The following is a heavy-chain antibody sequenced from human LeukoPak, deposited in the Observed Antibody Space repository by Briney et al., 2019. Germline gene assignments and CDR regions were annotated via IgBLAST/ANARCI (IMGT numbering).Heavy chain of an antibody. V-gene: IGHV1-69*01. Sequence: SVKVSCKASGGTFSSYAISWVRQAPGQGLEWMGGIIPIFGTANYAQKFQGRVTITADESTSTAYMELSSLRSEDTAVYYCAKIAVASDDRTYRATYYYYYYMDVWGKGTTVTVSS. CDR2: IIPIFGTA. CDR3: AKIAVASDDRTYRATYYYYYYMDV. J-gene: IGHJ6*03. D-gene: IGHD6-19*01. CDR1: GGTFSSYA.